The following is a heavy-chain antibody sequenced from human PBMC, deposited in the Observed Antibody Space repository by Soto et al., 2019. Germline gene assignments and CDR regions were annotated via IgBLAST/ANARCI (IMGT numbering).Heavy chain of an antibody. CDR1: GGTFSSYT. V-gene: IGHV1-69*02. D-gene: IGHD4-17*01. CDR3: ARWYGGSEGG. CDR2: IIPILGIA. J-gene: IGHJ1*01. Sequence: QVQLVQSGAEVKKPGSSVKVSCKASGGTFSSYTISCVRQAPGQGLEWMGRIIPILGIANYAQKFQGRVTIPADKSTSTADMELSSLRSEDTAVYYCARWYGGSEGGWGQGTLVTVAS.